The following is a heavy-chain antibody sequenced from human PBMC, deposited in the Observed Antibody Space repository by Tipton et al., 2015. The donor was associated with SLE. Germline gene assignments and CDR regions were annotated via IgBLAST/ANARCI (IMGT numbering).Heavy chain of an antibody. V-gene: IGHV4-34*01. CDR3: AKGGGSTKPYYYYGMDV. CDR1: GGSFSGYY. CDR2: INHSGST. D-gene: IGHD2-2*01. J-gene: IGHJ6*02. Sequence: LRLSCAVYGGSFSGYYWSWIRQPQGKGLEWIGEINHSGSTNYNPSLKSRVTISVDTSKNQFSLKLSSVTAADTAVYYCAKGGGSTKPYYYYGMDVWGQGTMVTVSS.